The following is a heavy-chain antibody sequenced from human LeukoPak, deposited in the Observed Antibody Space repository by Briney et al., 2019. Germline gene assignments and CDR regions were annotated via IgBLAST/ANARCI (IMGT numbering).Heavy chain of an antibody. CDR3: ARRRGSYSLDY. D-gene: IGHD3-10*01. J-gene: IGHJ4*02. CDR1: GFTFDDYG. Sequence: GGSLRLSCAASGFTFDDYGMSWVRQAPGKGLEWVSGINCNGGSTGYADSVKGRFTISRDNAKNSVYLQMNSLRAEDTAVYYCARRRGSYSLDYWGQGSLVTVSS. CDR2: INCNGGST. V-gene: IGHV3-20*04.